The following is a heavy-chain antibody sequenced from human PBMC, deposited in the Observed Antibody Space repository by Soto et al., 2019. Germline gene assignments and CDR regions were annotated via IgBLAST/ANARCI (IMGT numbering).Heavy chain of an antibody. CDR3: ARVFEFYCSGGSCPGPFDY. Sequence: GGSLRLSCAASGFTFSSYAMSWIRQAPGKGLEWVSYISSSSSYTNYADSVKGRFTISRDNAKNSLYLQMNSLRAEDTAVYYCARVFEFYCSGGSCPGPFDYWGQGTLVTVSS. CDR1: GFTFSSYA. CDR2: ISSSSSYT. V-gene: IGHV3-11*06. D-gene: IGHD2-15*01. J-gene: IGHJ4*02.